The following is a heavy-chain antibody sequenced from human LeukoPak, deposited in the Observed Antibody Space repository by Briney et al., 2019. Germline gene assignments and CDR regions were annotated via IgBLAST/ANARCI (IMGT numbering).Heavy chain of an antibody. CDR1: GFTFSSYG. V-gene: IGHV3-30*18. D-gene: IGHD3-10*01. J-gene: IGHJ6*04. CDR2: ISYDGSNK. CDR3: AKAFYGSGPYYYGMDV. Sequence: GRSLRLSCAASGFTFSSYGMHWVRQAPGKGLEWVAVISYDGSNKYYADSVKGRFTISRDNSKNTLYQQMNSLRAEDTAVHYCAKAFYGSGPYYYGMDVWGKGTTVTVSS.